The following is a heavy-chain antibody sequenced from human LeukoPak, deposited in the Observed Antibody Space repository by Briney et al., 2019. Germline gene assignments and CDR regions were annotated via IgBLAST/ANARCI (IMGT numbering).Heavy chain of an antibody. D-gene: IGHD1-26*01. CDR2: IYYSGST. CDR3: ARQGSGRSSDY. V-gene: IGHV4-39*01. CDR1: GGSISSSSYS. J-gene: IGHJ4*02. Sequence: SETLSLTCTVSGGSISSSSYSWGWIRQPPGKGLEWIGSIYYSGSTFYNPSLKSRVTISVDTSKNQFSLKLSSVTAADTAVYYCARQGSGRSSDYWGQGTLVTVSS.